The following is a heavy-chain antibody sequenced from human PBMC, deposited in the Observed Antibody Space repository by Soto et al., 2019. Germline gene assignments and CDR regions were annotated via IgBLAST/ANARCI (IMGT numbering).Heavy chain of an antibody. J-gene: IGHJ6*02. V-gene: IGHV1-69*01. CDR1: GGTFSSYA. CDR2: IIPIFGTA. D-gene: IGHD3-10*01. CDR3: ARGSYYGSGSYYPTYYYYGMDV. Sequence: QVQLVQSGAEVKKPGSSVKVSCKASGGTFSSYAISWVRQAPGQGLEWMGGIIPIFGTANYAQKFQGRVTITADESTSTAYMELSSLRCEDTAVYYCARGSYYGSGSYYPTYYYYGMDVWGQGTTVTVSS.